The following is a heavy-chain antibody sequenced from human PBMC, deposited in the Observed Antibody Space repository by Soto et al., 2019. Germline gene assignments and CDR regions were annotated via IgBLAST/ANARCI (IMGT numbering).Heavy chain of an antibody. V-gene: IGHV3-15*07. CDR3: ARDYYKYYDSSGYYRSPAY. CDR2: IKSKTDSGTT. CDR1: GFSFSNAW. Sequence: GGSLRLSCAAPGFSFSNAWMNWVRQAPGKGLEWVARIKSKTDSGTTDYAAPVKGRFTISRDDSRNTLYLQMNSLRAEDTAVYYCARDYYKYYDSSGYYRSPAYWGQGTLVTVSS. J-gene: IGHJ4*02. D-gene: IGHD3-22*01.